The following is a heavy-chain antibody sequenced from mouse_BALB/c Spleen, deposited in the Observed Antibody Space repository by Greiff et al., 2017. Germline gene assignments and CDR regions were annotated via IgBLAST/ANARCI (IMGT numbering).Heavy chain of an antibody. Sequence: VQLKESGGDLVKPGGSLKLSCAASGFTFSSYGMSWVRQTPDKRLEWVATISSGGSYTYYPDSVKGRFTISRDNAKNTLYLQMSSLKSEDTAMYYCARPSITTVVEGYYFDYGGQGTTLTVSS. D-gene: IGHD1-1*01. CDR3: ARPSITTVVEGYYFDY. V-gene: IGHV5-6*01. CDR2: ISSGGSYT. CDR1: GFTFSSYG. J-gene: IGHJ2*01.